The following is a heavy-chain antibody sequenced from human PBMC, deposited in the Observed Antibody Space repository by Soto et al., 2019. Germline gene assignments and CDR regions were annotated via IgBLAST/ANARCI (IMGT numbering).Heavy chain of an antibody. CDR3: TTEALYCTNGVCYPD. Sequence: GGSLRLSCAASGFTFSNAWMNWVRQAPGKGLEWVGRIKSKTDGGTTDYAAPVKGRFTISRDDSKNTLYLQMNSLKTEDTAVYYCTTEALYCTNGVCYPDWGQGTLVTVSS. V-gene: IGHV3-15*07. CDR1: GFTFSNAW. D-gene: IGHD2-8*01. J-gene: IGHJ4*02. CDR2: IKSKTDGGTT.